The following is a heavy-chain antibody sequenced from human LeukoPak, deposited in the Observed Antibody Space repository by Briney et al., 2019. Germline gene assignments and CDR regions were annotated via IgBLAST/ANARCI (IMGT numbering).Heavy chain of an antibody. CDR1: GGTFSSYA. Sequence: SVKVSCKASGGTFSSYAISWVRQAPGQGLEWMGRIIPIFGIANYAQKFQGRVTITADKSTSTAYIELSSVRSEDTAVYYCARSLAVVGTESAFDIWGQGTMVTVSS. CDR2: IIPIFGIA. D-gene: IGHD6-19*01. V-gene: IGHV1-69*04. CDR3: ARSLAVVGTESAFDI. J-gene: IGHJ3*02.